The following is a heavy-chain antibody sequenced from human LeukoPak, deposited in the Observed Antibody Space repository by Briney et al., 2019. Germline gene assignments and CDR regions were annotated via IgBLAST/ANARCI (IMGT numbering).Heavy chain of an antibody. D-gene: IGHD2-2*01. CDR3: ARHDCSSTSCLPYYYYYYYMDV. V-gene: IGHV4-39*01. CDR1: GGSISSSSYY. J-gene: IGHJ6*03. CDR2: IYYSGST. Sequence: SETLSLTCTVSGGSISSSSYYWGWIRQPPGKGLEWIGSIYYSGSTYYNPSLKSRVTISVDTSKNQFSLKLSSVTAADTAVYYCARHDCSSTSCLPYYYYYYYMDVWGKGTTVTVSS.